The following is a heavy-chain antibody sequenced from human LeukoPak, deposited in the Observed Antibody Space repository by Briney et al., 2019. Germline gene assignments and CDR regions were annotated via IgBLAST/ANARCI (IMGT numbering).Heavy chain of an antibody. CDR3: ARNMPGVAAPPFDY. CDR1: GGSISSYY. J-gene: IGHJ4*02. Sequence: PSETLSLTCTVSGGSISSYYWSWIRQPPGKGLEWIGYIYYSGSTNYNPSLKSRVTISVDTSKNQFSLKLSSVTAADTAVYYCARNMPGVAAPPFDYWGQGTLVTVSS. CDR2: IYYSGST. V-gene: IGHV4-59*01. D-gene: IGHD6-19*01.